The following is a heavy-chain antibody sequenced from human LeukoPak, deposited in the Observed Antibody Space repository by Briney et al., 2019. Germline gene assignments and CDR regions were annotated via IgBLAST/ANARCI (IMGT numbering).Heavy chain of an antibody. V-gene: IGHV3-48*03. Sequence: GGSLRLSCAASGFTFSSYEMNWVRQAPGKGLEWVSYISSSGSTIYYTDSVKGRFTISRDNARNSLYLQMNSLRAEDTTVYYCARGRYSGSYLDYWGQGTLVTVSS. J-gene: IGHJ4*02. CDR2: ISSSGSTI. CDR1: GFTFSSYE. CDR3: ARGRYSGSYLDY. D-gene: IGHD1-26*01.